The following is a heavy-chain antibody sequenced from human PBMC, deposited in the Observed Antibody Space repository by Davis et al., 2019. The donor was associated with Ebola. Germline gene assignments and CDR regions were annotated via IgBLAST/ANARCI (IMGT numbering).Heavy chain of an antibody. D-gene: IGHD1-14*01. CDR1: GFTLSIYT. CDR3: ARPRNPTDFYFGMDV. V-gene: IGHV3-30*09. Sequence: GESLKISCAASGFTLSIYTTHWVRQAPGKGLEWVAAISSDGRNKHYADSVRGRVVISRDTSKDTLYLPMSSLRAEDTAVYYCARPRNPTDFYFGMDVWGQGTTVIVSS. J-gene: IGHJ6*02. CDR2: ISSDGRNK.